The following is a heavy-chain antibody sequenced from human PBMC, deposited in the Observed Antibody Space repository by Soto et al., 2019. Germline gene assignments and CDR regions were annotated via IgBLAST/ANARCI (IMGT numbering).Heavy chain of an antibody. V-gene: IGHV4-31*03. CDR1: GGSISSGGYY. D-gene: IGHD3-10*01. CDR2: IYYSGST. J-gene: IGHJ3*02. CDR3: ARDRGISGGAFDI. Sequence: QVQLQESGPGLVKPSQTLSLTCTVSGGSISSGGYYWSWIRQHTGKGLEWIGYIYYSGSTSYNPSLKSRVTISVDTSKNQFSLKLSSVTAADTAVYYCARDRGISGGAFDIWGQGTLVTVSS.